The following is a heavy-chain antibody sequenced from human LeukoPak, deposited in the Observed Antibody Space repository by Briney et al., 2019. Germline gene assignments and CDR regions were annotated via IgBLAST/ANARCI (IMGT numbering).Heavy chain of an antibody. CDR1: GGSISSYY. Sequence: SETLSLTCTVSGGSISSYYWSWIRQPPGKGLEWIGYIYTSGSTNYNPSLKSRVTISVDTSKNQFSLKLSSVTAADTAVYYCARHYYDSSSAFDIWGQGTMVTVSS. J-gene: IGHJ3*02. D-gene: IGHD3-22*01. CDR2: IYTSGST. V-gene: IGHV4-4*09. CDR3: ARHYYDSSSAFDI.